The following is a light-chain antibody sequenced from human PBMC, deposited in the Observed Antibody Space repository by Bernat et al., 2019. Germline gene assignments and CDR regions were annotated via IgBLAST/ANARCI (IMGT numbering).Light chain of an antibody. CDR3: QQTYSTPIT. CDR1: QTISVS. Sequence: DIQMTQSPSSLSASVGDRVTITCRASQTISVSLNWYQQTPGKAPKLLIHVASTLQSGVPSRFSGSGSVTDFTLTISSLQPEDFATYYCQQTYSTPITFGQGTRLEIK. J-gene: IGKJ5*01. V-gene: IGKV1-39*01. CDR2: VAS.